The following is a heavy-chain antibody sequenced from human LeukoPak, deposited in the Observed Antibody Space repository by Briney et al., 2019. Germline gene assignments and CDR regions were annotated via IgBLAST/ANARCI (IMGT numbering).Heavy chain of an antibody. CDR1: GGSISNYY. CDR3: ARDRGNMGYYYYYMDV. D-gene: IGHD2/OR15-2a*01. Sequence: SETLSLTCTVSGGSISNYYWSWIRQPPGKGLEWIGYIYYSGSTNYTPSLKSRVTISVDTSKNQFSLKLSSVTAADTAVYYCARDRGNMGYYYYYMDVWGKGTTVTISS. CDR2: IYYSGST. J-gene: IGHJ6*03. V-gene: IGHV4-59*12.